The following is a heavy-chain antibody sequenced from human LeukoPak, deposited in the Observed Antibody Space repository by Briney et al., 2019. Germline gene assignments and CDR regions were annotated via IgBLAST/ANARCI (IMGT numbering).Heavy chain of an antibody. CDR2: IYYSGST. CDR3: ARSSLLYDFWSGYPYYFDY. J-gene: IGHJ4*02. V-gene: IGHV4-61*01. Sequence: SETLSLTCTVSGGSFSSGSYYWSWIRQPPGKGLEWIGYIYYSGSTNYNPSLKGRVTISVDTSKNQFSLKLSSVTAADTAVYYCARSSLLYDFWSGYPYYFDYWGQGTLVTVSS. D-gene: IGHD3-3*01. CDR1: GGSFSSGSYY.